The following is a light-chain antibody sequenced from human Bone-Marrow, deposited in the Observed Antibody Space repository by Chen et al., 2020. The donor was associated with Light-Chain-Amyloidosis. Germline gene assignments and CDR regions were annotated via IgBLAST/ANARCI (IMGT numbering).Light chain of an antibody. J-gene: IGLJ3*02. Sequence: SYVLTQPSSVSVAPGQTATSACGGTNIGSTSVHWYQQTPGQAPLLVVYDDSDRPSGIPERLSGSNSGNTATLTISRVEAGDEADYCCQVWDRSSDRPVFGGGTKLTVL. CDR2: DDS. CDR1: NIGSTS. V-gene: IGLV3-21*02. CDR3: QVWDRSSDRPV.